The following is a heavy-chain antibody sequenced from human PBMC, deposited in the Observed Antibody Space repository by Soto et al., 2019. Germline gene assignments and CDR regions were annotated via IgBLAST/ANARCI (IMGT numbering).Heavy chain of an antibody. Sequence: EVQLVESGGGLVKPGGSLRLSCAASGFTFSNAWMNWVRQAPGKGLEWVGRIKSRTDGGTTDYAAPVEGRFTILRDDSKNTVYLQMNSLKTEDTAVYYCTTRIPVSDRTFDYWGQGTLGIVSS. D-gene: IGHD4-17*01. CDR3: TTRIPVSDRTFDY. CDR1: GFTFSNAW. V-gene: IGHV3-15*01. J-gene: IGHJ4*02. CDR2: IKSRTDGGTT.